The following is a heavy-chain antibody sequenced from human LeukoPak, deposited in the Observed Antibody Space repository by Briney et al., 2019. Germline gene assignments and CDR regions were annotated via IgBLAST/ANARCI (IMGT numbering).Heavy chain of an antibody. J-gene: IGHJ4*02. CDR3: ARSSIFGVVPFDY. D-gene: IGHD3-3*01. CDR1: GGSISSHY. CDR2: IYYSGST. V-gene: IGHV4-59*11. Sequence: SETLSLTCTVSGGSISSHYWSWIRQPPGKGLEWIGYIYYSGSTNYNPSLKSRVTISVDTSKHQFSLKLSSVTAADTAVYYCARSSIFGVVPFDYWGQGTPVTVSS.